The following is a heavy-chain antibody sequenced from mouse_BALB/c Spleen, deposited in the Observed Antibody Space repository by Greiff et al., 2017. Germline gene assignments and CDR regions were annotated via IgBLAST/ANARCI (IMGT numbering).Heavy chain of an antibody. CDR3: TRDRGSGY. CDR2: ISSGGSYT. Sequence: EVKLVESGGGLVQPGGSRKLSCAASGFTFSSFGMHWVRQTPEKRLEWVATISSGGSYTYYPDSVKGRFTISRDNAKNTLYLQMSSLKSEDTAMYYCTRDRGSGYWGQGTSVTVSS. CDR1: GFTFSSFG. V-gene: IGHV5-6-4*01. D-gene: IGHD3-1*01. J-gene: IGHJ4*01.